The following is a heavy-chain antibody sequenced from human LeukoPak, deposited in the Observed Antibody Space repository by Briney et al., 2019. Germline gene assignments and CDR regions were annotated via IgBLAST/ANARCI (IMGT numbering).Heavy chain of an antibody. Sequence: SETLSLTCTVSGGSISSSSYYWGWIRQPPGKGLEWIGSIYYSGSTYSNPSLNSRVTISVDTSKNQFSLKLSSVTAADTAVYYCARRFYHCSGGSCYSRFYYFDYWGQGTLVTVSS. J-gene: IGHJ4*02. CDR3: ARRFYHCSGGSCYSRFYYFDY. CDR2: IYYSGST. CDR1: GGSISSSSYY. D-gene: IGHD2-15*01. V-gene: IGHV4-39*07.